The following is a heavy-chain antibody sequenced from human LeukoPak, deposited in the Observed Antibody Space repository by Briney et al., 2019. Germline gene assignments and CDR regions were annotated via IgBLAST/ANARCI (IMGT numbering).Heavy chain of an antibody. CDR1: GFTFDDYA. J-gene: IGHJ4*02. CDR2: ISWNSGSI. D-gene: IGHD6-19*01. Sequence: PGGSLRLSCAASGFTFDDYAMHWFRQAPGKGLEWVSGISWNSGSIGYADSVKGRFTISRDNAKNSLYLQMNSLRAEDMALYYCAKSYAPYSSGWYLFDYWGQGTLVTVSS. V-gene: IGHV3-9*03. CDR3: AKSYAPYSSGWYLFDY.